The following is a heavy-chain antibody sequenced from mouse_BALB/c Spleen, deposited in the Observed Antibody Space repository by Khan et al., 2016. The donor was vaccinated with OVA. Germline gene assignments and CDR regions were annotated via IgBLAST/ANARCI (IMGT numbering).Heavy chain of an antibody. Sequence: QIQLVQSGPELKKPGETVKLSCKASGYTFTNYGMNWVKQAPGKDLKWMGWINTYTGEPTYADDFKGRFAFSLETSSSPAYLKINNLKNEDTATYCCGRVGYNGNMDSWGQGTSVTVSS. D-gene: IGHD4-1*01. CDR3: GRVGYNGNMDS. CDR1: GYTFTNYG. J-gene: IGHJ4*01. CDR2: INTYTGEP. V-gene: IGHV9-3-1*01.